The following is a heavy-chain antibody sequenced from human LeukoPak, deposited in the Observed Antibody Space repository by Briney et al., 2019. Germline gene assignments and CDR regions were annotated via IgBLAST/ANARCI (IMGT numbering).Heavy chain of an antibody. Sequence: SETLSLTCTVSGGSISSDDYYWSWIRQPAGKGLEWIGRVYTSGSTNYNPSLRSRVTISVDTSKNQFSLKLSSVTAADTAVYYCARSYPPSSSWYWWFDPWGQGTLVTVSS. CDR2: VYTSGST. D-gene: IGHD6-13*01. V-gene: IGHV4-61*02. CDR3: ARSYPPSSSWYWWFDP. J-gene: IGHJ5*02. CDR1: GGSISSDDYY.